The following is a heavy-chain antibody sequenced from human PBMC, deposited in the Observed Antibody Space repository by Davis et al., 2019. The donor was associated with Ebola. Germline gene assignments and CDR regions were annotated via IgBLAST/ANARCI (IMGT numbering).Heavy chain of an antibody. Sequence: PSETLSLTCTVSGGSISSHYWTWIRQPPGKGLEWIGIIYDSGRTNYNPSLKSRVTISADTSKNQFSLKLRSVTAADTAMYFCAERGGSVWGQGTLVTVSS. CDR1: GGSISSHY. J-gene: IGHJ4*02. V-gene: IGHV4-59*11. CDR2: IYDSGRT. D-gene: IGHD3-16*01. CDR3: AERGGSV.